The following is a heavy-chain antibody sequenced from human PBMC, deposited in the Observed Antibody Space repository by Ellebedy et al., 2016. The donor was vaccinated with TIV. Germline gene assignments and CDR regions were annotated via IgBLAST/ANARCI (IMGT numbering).Heavy chain of an antibody. CDR2: ISYDGSNK. CDR1: GFTFSSYA. J-gene: IGHJ3*02. D-gene: IGHD3-22*01. Sequence: GESLKISXAASGFTFSSYAMHWVRQAPGKGLEWVAVISYDGSNKYYADSVKGRFTISRDNSKNTLYLQMNSLRAEDTAVYYCAKPRDSSGYAFDIWGQGTMVTVSS. CDR3: AKPRDSSGYAFDI. V-gene: IGHV3-30*18.